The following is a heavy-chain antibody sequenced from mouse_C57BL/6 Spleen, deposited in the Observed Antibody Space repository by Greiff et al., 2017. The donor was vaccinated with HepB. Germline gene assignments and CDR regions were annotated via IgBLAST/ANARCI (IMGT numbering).Heavy chain of an antibody. CDR1: GFTFSSYA. D-gene: IGHD1-1*01. CDR2: ISDGGSYT. V-gene: IGHV5-4*01. Sequence: DVQLVESGGGLVKPGGSLKLSCAASGFTFSSYAMSWVRQTPEKRLEWVATISDGGSYTYYPDNVKGRFTISRDNAKNNLYLQMSQLKSEDTAMYYCARHAHYYGSSAWFAYWGQGTLVTVSA. CDR3: ARHAHYYGSSAWFAY. J-gene: IGHJ3*01.